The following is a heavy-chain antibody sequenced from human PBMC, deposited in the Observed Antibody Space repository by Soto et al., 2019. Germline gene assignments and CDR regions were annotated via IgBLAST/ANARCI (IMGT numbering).Heavy chain of an antibody. J-gene: IGHJ4*02. CDR1: GGYIGSYY. Sequence: PSETLSLTCVVSGGYIGSYYWSWIRPPPGGTLEWLGYIYASRATTYNPSLGGRLTMSVDVPNDEFSMELTSVTAADTAVYFCARSHSFDGSIYHYYFDFWGQGTLVTVSS. D-gene: IGHD3-3*02. CDR3: ARSHSFDGSIYHYYFDF. V-gene: IGHV4-59*01. CDR2: IYASRAT.